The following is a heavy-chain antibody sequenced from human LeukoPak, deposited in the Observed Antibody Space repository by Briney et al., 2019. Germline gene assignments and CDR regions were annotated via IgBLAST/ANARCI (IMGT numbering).Heavy chain of an antibody. V-gene: IGHV4-30-2*01. Sequence: SQTLSLTCTVSGGSISSGGYYWSWIRQPPGKGLEWVGEINHSGSTNYNPSLKSRVTISVDTSKNQFSLKLSSVTAADTAVYYCARQGRLTIFGVVTAYYFDYWGQGTLVTVSS. D-gene: IGHD3-3*01. CDR2: INHSGST. CDR1: GGSISSGGYY. CDR3: ARQGRLTIFGVVTAYYFDY. J-gene: IGHJ4*02.